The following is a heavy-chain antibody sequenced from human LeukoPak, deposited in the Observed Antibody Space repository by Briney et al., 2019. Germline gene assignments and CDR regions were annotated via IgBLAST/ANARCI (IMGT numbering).Heavy chain of an antibody. D-gene: IGHD3-3*01. Sequence: SQTLSLTCTVSGGSISSGSYYWSWIRQPAGKGLEWIGRIYTSGSTNYNPSLKSRVTISVDTSKNQFSLKLSSVTAADTAVYYCAREPVAIFGVVQYYYYMDVWGKGTTVTVSS. CDR1: GGSISSGSYY. J-gene: IGHJ6*03. V-gene: IGHV4-61*02. CDR3: AREPVAIFGVVQYYYYMDV. CDR2: IYTSGST.